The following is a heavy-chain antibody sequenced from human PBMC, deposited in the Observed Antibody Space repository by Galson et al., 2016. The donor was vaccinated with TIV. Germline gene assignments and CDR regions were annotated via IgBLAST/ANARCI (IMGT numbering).Heavy chain of an antibody. CDR2: IDPTYGGT. Sequence: SVKVSCKASGNIFTRDYVHWVRQAPGQGLEWMGVIDPTYGGTTFAQKFQALVTMTRDTSTSTVYMEVSGLKSDDTAVYYCIRDLGRLRDFWGQGPLVTVSS. CDR3: IRDLGRLRDF. D-gene: IGHD7-27*01. V-gene: IGHV1-46*03. CDR1: GNIFTRDY. J-gene: IGHJ4*02.